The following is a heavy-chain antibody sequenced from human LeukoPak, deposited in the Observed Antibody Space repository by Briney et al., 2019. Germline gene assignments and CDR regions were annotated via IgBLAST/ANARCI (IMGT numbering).Heavy chain of an antibody. CDR2: ISYDGSNK. V-gene: IGHV3-30*18. D-gene: IGHD2-2*01. Sequence: GGSLRLSCVASGFTFSSYGMHWVRQAPGKGLEWVAVISYDGSNKYYADSVKGRCTISRDNSKNTLYMQMNSLRAEDTAVYYCAKSRYCSSTSCSEPRLYYYNGMDVWGQGTTVTVSS. CDR3: AKSRYCSSTSCSEPRLYYYNGMDV. J-gene: IGHJ6*02. CDR1: GFTFSSYG.